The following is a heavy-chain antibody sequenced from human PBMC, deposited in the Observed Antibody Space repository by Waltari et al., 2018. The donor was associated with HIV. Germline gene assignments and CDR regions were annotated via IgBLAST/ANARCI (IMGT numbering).Heavy chain of an antibody. CDR1: GGPITSGDYY. Sequence: QVQLQESGPGLVKPSQTLSLTCTVSGGPITSGDYYWTWIRQPAGKGLEWIGRVYTSGSANYNPSLRSRVTMSLDTSKNQFSLKLTSVTAADTAVYYCARGLDILTGHYHWFLDVWGRGTLVTVSS. CDR2: VYTSGSA. J-gene: IGHJ2*01. V-gene: IGHV4-61*02. CDR3: ARGLDILTGHYHWFLDV. D-gene: IGHD3-9*01.